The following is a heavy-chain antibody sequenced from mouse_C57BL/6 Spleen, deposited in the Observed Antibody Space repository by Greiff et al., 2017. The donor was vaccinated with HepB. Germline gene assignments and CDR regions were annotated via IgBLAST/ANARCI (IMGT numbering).Heavy chain of an antibody. CDR2: IDPEDGET. V-gene: IGHV14-2*01. CDR3: ARNMFDY. CDR1: GFNIKDYY. Sequence: VQLQQSGAELVKPGASVKLSCTASGFNIKDYYMHWVKQRTEQGLEWIGRIDPEDGETKYAPKFQDKATITADTSSNTAYLQLSSLTSEDTAVYYCARNMFDYWGQGTTLTVSS. J-gene: IGHJ2*01.